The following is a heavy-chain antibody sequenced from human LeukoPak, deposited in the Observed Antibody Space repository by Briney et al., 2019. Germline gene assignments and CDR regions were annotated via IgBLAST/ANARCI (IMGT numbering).Heavy chain of an antibody. V-gene: IGHV5-51*01. CDR3: ARLPGIVATIERYFDY. CDR1: GYSFNSYW. D-gene: IGHD5-12*01. J-gene: IGHJ4*02. Sequence: GESLNLSCKGSGYSFNSYWIGWVRQMPGKGLEWMGIIYPGDSDTRYRPSFQGQVTISADKSISTAYLQWSSLKASDTAMYYCARLPGIVATIERYFDYWGQGTLVTVSS. CDR2: IYPGDSDT.